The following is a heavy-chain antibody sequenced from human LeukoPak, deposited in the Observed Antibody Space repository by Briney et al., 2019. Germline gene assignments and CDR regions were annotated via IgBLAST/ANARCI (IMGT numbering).Heavy chain of an antibody. CDR1: GFTFSSHW. CDR2: INQDGSEK. J-gene: IGHJ6*03. Sequence: GGSLRLSCVASGFTFSSHWMTWVRQAPGKGLEWVATINQDGSEKYYVDSVKGRFTISRDNAKNSLYLQMNSLRAEDTAVYYCARRAGSYYDFWSGYYTVYYYYYMDVWGEGTTVTVSS. V-gene: IGHV3-7*01. D-gene: IGHD3-3*01. CDR3: ARRAGSYYDFWSGYYTVYYYYYMDV.